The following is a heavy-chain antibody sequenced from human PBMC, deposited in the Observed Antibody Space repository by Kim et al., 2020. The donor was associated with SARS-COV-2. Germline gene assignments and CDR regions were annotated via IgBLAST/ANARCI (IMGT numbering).Heavy chain of an antibody. CDR3: ARGSPAFYYRS. CDR1: GGSVSSGSCY. J-gene: IGHJ5*02. D-gene: IGHD3-10*01. CDR2: IYYSGST. Sequence: SETLSLTCTVSGGSVSSGSCYWSWVRQPPGKGLEWIGYIYYSGSTNYNPSLKSRVTISLDTSKNQVFLKLSSVTAADTAVYYCARGSPAFYYRSWGQGTLVTVSS. V-gene: IGHV4-61*01.